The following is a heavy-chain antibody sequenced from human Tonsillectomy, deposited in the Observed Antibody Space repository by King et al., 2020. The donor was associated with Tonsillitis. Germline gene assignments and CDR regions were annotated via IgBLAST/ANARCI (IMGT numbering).Heavy chain of an antibody. J-gene: IGHJ2*01. CDR1: GGSISSGGYS. V-gene: IGHV4-30-4*07. CDR2: IYYSGST. D-gene: IGHD5-12*01. Sequence: QLQESGPGLVKPSQTLSLTCAVSGGSISSGGYSWSWIRQPPGKGLEWIGYIYYSGSTYYNPSLKSRVTISVDTSKNQFSLKLSSVTAADTAVYYCARGGGYSGYDWYFDLWGRGPLVTVSS. CDR3: ARGGGYSGYDWYFDL.